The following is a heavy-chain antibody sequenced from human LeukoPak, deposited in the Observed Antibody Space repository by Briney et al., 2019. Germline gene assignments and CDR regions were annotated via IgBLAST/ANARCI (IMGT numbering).Heavy chain of an antibody. J-gene: IGHJ4*02. CDR3: AKTTVTTEGIDY. CDR1: GYTFTSYD. CDR2: MNPNSGNT. V-gene: IGHV1-8*01. Sequence: GASVTVSCTASGYTFTSYDINWVRQATGQGLEWMGWMNPNSGNTGYTQKFQGRVTMTRNTSISTAYMELSSLRSEDTAVYYCAKTTVTTEGIDYWGQGTLVTVSS. D-gene: IGHD4-17*01.